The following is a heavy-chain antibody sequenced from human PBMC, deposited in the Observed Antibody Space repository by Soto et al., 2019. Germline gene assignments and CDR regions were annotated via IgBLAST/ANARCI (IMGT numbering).Heavy chain of an antibody. CDR2: IYYSGST. J-gene: IGHJ4*02. V-gene: IGHV4-59*01. Sequence: SETLSLTCTVSGGSISSYYWSWIRQPPGKGLEWIGYIYYSGSTNYNPSLKSRVTISVDTSKNQFSLKLSSVTAADTAVYYCARAVTPSHFDYWGQGTLVTVSS. CDR3: ARAVTPSHFDY. CDR1: GGSISSYY.